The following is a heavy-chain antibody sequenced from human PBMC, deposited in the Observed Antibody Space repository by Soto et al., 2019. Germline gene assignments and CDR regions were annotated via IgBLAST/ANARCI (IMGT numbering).Heavy chain of an antibody. CDR3: ARKVAGYGYYYYMDV. CDR1: GGSISSYY. Sequence: SETLSLTCTVSGGSISSYYWSWIRQPPGKGLEWIGYIYYSGSTNYNPSLKSRVTISVDTSKNQFSLKLSSVTAADTAVYYCARKVAGYGYYYYMDVWGKGTTVTVSS. CDR2: IYYSGST. D-gene: IGHD6-19*01. J-gene: IGHJ6*03. V-gene: IGHV4-59*08.